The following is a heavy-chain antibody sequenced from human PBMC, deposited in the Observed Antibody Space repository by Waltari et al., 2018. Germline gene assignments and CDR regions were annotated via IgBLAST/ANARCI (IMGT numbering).Heavy chain of an antibody. CDR2: ISPNMCGT. V-gene: IGHV1-2*06. J-gene: IGHJ4*02. CDR3: AKGGDCNGGSCNFDY. CDR1: GYTFTDWY. Sequence: QVQLVQSGAEVKKPGASVKVSCKASGYTFTDWYMYWVRQAPGQGLEWMGRISPNMCGTNYAQKVQGRVTMTRDTSISTAYMELSRLTSDDTAVYYCAKGGDCNGGSCNFDYWGQGTVVIVSS. D-gene: IGHD2-15*01.